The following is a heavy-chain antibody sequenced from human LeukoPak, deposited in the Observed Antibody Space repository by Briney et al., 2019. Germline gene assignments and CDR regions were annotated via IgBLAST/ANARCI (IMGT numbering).Heavy chain of an antibody. CDR1: GYTFTSYD. CDR3: ARVRRMVRVQRPASYYYYYYYMDV. Sequence: ASVKVSCKASGYTFTSYDFNWVRQATGQGLEWMGWMNPNSGNTGYAQKFQGRVTMTRNTSISTAYMELSSLRSEDTAVYYCARVRRMVRVQRPASYYYYYYYMDVWGKGTTVTVSS. D-gene: IGHD3-10*01. CDR2: MNPNSGNT. J-gene: IGHJ6*03. V-gene: IGHV1-8*01.